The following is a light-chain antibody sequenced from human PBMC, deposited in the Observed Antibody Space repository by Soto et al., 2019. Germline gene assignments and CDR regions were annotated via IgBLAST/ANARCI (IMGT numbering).Light chain of an antibody. CDR3: QQYYRTPWT. J-gene: IGKJ1*01. Sequence: DIVMTQSPDSLAVSLGERATINCKSSQSVLYSSNNKNYLAWYRQKPGQPPKLLIYWASSRESGVPDRFSGSGSGTDFTLTISSLQAEDVAIYYCQQYYRTPWTFGQGTKVDI. CDR2: WAS. CDR1: QSVLYSSNNKNY. V-gene: IGKV4-1*01.